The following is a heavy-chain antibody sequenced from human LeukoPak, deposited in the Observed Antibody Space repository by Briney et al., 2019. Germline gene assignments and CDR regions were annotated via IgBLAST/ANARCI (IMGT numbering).Heavy chain of an antibody. D-gene: IGHD3-10*01. CDR1: GYTFTGYY. V-gene: IGHV1-2*02. J-gene: IGHJ4*02. CDR3: AIASWTYGSGSYYRHPPDDY. Sequence: ASVKVSCKASGYTFTGYYMHWVRQAPGQGLEWMGWINPNSGGTNYAQKFQGRVTMTRDTSISTAYMELSRLRSDDTAVYYCAIASWTYGSGSYYRHPPDDYWGQGTLVTVSS. CDR2: INPNSGGT.